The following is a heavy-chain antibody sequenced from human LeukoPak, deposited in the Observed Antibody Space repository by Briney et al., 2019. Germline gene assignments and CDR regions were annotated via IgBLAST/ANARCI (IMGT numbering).Heavy chain of an antibody. CDR1: GFTFDDYG. V-gene: IGHV3-20*01. D-gene: IGHD1-26*01. CDR2: INWNGGST. J-gene: IGHJ4*02. Sequence: PGGSLRLSCAASGFTFDDYGMSWVRQAPGKGLEWVSGINWNGGSTGYADSVKGRFTISRDNAKNSLYLQMNSLRAEDTALYHCARVVNSGSYWGGFDYWGQGTLVTVSS. CDR3: ARVVNSGSYWGGFDY.